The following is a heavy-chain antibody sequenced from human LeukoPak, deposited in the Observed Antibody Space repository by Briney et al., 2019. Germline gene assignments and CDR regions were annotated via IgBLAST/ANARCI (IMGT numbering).Heavy chain of an antibody. J-gene: IGHJ6*02. Sequence: ASVKVSCKASGYTFTGYYMHWVRQAPGQGLGWMGWVNPNSGGTNYEQKLQGRVTMTRDTSISTAYMELSRLRSDDTAVYYCAINPITIFGVVTTMDVWGQGTTVTVSS. CDR2: VNPNSGGT. V-gene: IGHV1-2*02. CDR1: GYTFTGYY. CDR3: AINPITIFGVVTTMDV. D-gene: IGHD3-3*01.